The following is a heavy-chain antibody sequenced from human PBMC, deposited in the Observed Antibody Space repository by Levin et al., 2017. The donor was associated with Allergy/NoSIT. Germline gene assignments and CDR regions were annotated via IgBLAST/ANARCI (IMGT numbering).Heavy chain of an antibody. CDR3: AGRGTRDYYYCRDV. CDR1: GYSFTSYW. V-gene: IGHV5-51*01. D-gene: IGHD1-1*01. CDR2: IYPGDSDT. J-gene: IGHJ6*03. Sequence: KVSCQGSGYSFTSYWIGWVRQTPGKGLEWMGIIYPGDSDTRYSPSFQGQVTISADKSISTAYLQWSSLKASDTAIYYWAGRGTRDYYYCRDVWGEAATVTVSS.